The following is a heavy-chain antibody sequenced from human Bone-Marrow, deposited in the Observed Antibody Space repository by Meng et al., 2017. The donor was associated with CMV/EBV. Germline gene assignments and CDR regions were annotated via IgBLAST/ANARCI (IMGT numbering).Heavy chain of an antibody. D-gene: IGHD2-8*02. CDR1: GGSISSSSYY. V-gene: IGHV4-39*01. Sequence: SGGSISSSSYYWGWIRQPPGKGLEWIGSIYYSGSTYNNPSIKSRVNISVDTSKNQFSLKLSSVTAADTAVYYCARHPVGVGYVYGPSKWGQGTLVTVSS. CDR3: ARHPVGVGYVYGPSK. J-gene: IGHJ4*02. CDR2: IYYSGST.